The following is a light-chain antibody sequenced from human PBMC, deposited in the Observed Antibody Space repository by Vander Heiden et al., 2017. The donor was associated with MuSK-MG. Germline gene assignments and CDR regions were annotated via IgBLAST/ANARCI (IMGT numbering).Light chain of an antibody. Sequence: DIQMTQSPSSLSASVGDRVTITCRASQSISSYLNWYQQKPGKAPKLLIYAASSLQSGVPSRFSASGSGTDFTLTISRLQPEDFATYYCQQRDSTPLASGGGTKVEIK. CDR1: QSISSY. CDR2: AAS. CDR3: QQRDSTPLA. V-gene: IGKV1-39*01. J-gene: IGKJ4*01.